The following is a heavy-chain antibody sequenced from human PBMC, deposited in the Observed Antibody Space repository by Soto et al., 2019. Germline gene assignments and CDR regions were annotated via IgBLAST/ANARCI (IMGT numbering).Heavy chain of an antibody. V-gene: IGHV3-30*18. D-gene: IGHD1-26*01. Sequence: GGSLRLSCAASGFTFSSYGMHWVRQAPGMGLEWVAVISYDGGNKYYADSVKGRFTISRDTSKNTLYLQMNNLRAEDTAVYYCAKAVGTSVRGLNDHWGPGTLVTVSS. CDR1: GFTFSSYG. J-gene: IGHJ4*02. CDR3: AKAVGTSVRGLNDH. CDR2: ISYDGGNK.